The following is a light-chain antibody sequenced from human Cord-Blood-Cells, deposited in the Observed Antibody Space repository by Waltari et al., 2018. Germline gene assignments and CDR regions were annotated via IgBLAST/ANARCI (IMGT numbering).Light chain of an antibody. CDR2: DVS. J-gene: IGLJ1*01. CDR1: SGDVGGYNY. CDR3: CSYAGSYTYV. V-gene: IGLV2-11*01. Sequence: SALTQPRSVSGSPGQSVNISCNGTSGDVGGYNYVSWYQQHPGKAPKLMIYDVSKRPSGVPDRFSGSKSGNTASLTISGLQAEDEADYYCCSYAGSYTYVFGTGTKVTVL.